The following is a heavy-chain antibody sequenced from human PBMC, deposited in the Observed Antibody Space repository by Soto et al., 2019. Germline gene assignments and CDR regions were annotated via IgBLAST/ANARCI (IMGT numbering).Heavy chain of an antibody. Sequence: PSETLCLTFTFAGSAISGGGYYWSWIRQHPGKGLEWIGYIYYSGSTYYNPSLKSRVTISVDTSKNQFSLKLSSVTAADTAVYYCARGLLAARTGYNWFDPWGQGTLVTVSS. V-gene: IGHV4-31*03. CDR2: IYYSGST. CDR3: ARGLLAARTGYNWFDP. CDR1: GSAISGGGYY. J-gene: IGHJ5*02. D-gene: IGHD6-6*01.